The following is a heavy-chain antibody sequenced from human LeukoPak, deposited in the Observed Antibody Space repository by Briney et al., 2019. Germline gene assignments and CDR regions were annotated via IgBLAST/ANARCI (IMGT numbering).Heavy chain of an antibody. CDR3: ARGGNTVRYFDF. V-gene: IGHV4-34*01. CDR2: INHSGST. J-gene: IGHJ2*01. CDR1: GGSFSGYY. D-gene: IGHD2-2*02. Sequence: SETLSLTCAVYGGSFSGYYWSWIRQPPGKGLEWIGEINHSGSTNYNPSLKSRVTISVDTSKNQFSLKLGSVTAADTAVYYCARGGNTVRYFDFWGRGTLVTVSS.